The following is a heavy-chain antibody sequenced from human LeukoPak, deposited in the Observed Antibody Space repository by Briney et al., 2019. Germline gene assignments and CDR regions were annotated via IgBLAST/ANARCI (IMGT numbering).Heavy chain of an antibody. V-gene: IGHV1-8*01. CDR1: GYTFTSYD. CDR3: ASRLHYYDSSGNAAFDI. Sequence: GASVKVPCKASGYTFTSYDINWVRQATGQGLEWMGWMNPNSGNTGYAQKFQGRVTMTRNTSISTAYMELSSLRSEDTAVYYCASRLHYYDSSGNAAFDIWGQGTMVTVSS. CDR2: MNPNSGNT. D-gene: IGHD3-22*01. J-gene: IGHJ3*02.